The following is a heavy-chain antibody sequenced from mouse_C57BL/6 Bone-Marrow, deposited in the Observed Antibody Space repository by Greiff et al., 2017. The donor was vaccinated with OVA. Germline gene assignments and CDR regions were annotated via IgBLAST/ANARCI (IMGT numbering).Heavy chain of an antibody. D-gene: IGHD1-1*01. J-gene: IGHJ2*01. CDR3: ARTYGRAYFDY. CDR2: IWSGGST. CDR1: GFSLTSYG. V-gene: IGHV2-2*01. Sequence: VKLMESGPGLVQPSPSLSITCTASGFSLTSYGVHWVRQSPGKGLEWLGVIWSGGSTDYNAAFISRLSISKDNSKSQVFFKMNSLQADDTAIYYCARTYGRAYFDYWGQGTTLTVSS.